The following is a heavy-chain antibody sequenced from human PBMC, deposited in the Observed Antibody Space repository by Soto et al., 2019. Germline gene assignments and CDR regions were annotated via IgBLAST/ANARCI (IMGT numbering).Heavy chain of an antibody. D-gene: IGHD2-21*02. CDR3: ARYIVVTATYYYSGMEF. Sequence: QVQLVQSGAEVKKPGSSVKVSCKASGGTFSSYAISWVRQAPGQGLEWMGGIIPIFGTANYAQKFQGRVTITADESTSTAYRELSSLRSEDTAVYYGARYIVVTATYYYSGMEFWVQGTKVTVSS. CDR1: GGTFSSYA. V-gene: IGHV1-69*01. J-gene: IGHJ6*02. CDR2: IIPIFGTA.